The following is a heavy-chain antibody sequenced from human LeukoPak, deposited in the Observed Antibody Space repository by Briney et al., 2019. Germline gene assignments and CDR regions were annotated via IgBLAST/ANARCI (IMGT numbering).Heavy chain of an antibody. CDR3: ARGVMATNGGFDY. CDR1: GGSISSGPYY. D-gene: IGHD5-24*01. V-gene: IGHV4-39*01. Sequence: SETLSLTCTVSGGSISSGPYYWAWIRQPPGKGLEWIGSIYYTGSTYKNPSLKSRVTISLDTSKNQFSLKLNSVTAADTAVYYCARGVMATNGGFDYWGQGTLVTVSS. J-gene: IGHJ4*02. CDR2: IYYTGST.